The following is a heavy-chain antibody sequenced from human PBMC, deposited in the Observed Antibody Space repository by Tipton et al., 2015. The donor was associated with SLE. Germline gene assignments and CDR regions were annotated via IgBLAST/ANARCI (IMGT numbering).Heavy chain of an antibody. V-gene: IGHV4-39*07. D-gene: IGHD4-11*01. CDR2: IYYSGST. Sequence: TLSLTCTVSGGSISSSSYYWGWIRQPPGKGLEWIGSIYYSGSTYYNPSLKSRVTMSVDTAKNQFSLKLSSVTAADTAVYYGARLGGYSTYFDYWGQGTLVTVSS. CDR1: GGSISSSSYY. CDR3: ARLGGYSTYFDY. J-gene: IGHJ4*02.